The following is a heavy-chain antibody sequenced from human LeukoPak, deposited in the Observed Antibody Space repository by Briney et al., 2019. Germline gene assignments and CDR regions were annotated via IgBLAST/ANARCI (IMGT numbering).Heavy chain of an antibody. CDR3: ARHKGISPYYYYYMDV. J-gene: IGHJ6*03. CDR2: IFHSGST. Sequence: PLETLSLTCGVSVYSISNNYYWAWIRQPPGKGLEWIGCIFHSGSTYYNPSLKSRVTISVDTSKNQFSLILASVTAADTAVYYCARHKGISPYYYYYMDVWGKGSTVTVSS. CDR1: VYSISNNYY. V-gene: IGHV4-38-2*01.